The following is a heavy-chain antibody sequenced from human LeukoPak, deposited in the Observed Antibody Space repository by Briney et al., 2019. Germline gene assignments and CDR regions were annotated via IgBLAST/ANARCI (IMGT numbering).Heavy chain of an antibody. Sequence: GGSLRLSCAASGFSFSDYWMHWVRQAPGKGLVWVSRINSGGSNTNYADSVKGRFSISRDNAKSMLYLQMNSLRAEDTAVYYCARGGSGSGRSPYWGQGTLVTVSS. CDR1: GFSFSDYW. CDR2: INSGGSNT. CDR3: ARGGSGSGRSPY. D-gene: IGHD6-19*01. V-gene: IGHV3-74*01. J-gene: IGHJ4*02.